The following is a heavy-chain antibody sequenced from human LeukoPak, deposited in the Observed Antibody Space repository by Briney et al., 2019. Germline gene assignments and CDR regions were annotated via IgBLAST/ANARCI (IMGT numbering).Heavy chain of an antibody. V-gene: IGHV4-59*01. J-gene: IGHJ1*01. CDR3: ARGGGSLLWGAGDSFQH. CDR1: GGSISNYY. Sequence: SETLSLTCPVSGGSISNYYWSWIRPSPGKGLEWIGYIYYSGITNYNPSLKSRVTISVDTSKNQFSLKLSSVTAADTAVYYCARGGGSLLWGAGDSFQHWGQGTLVTVSS. D-gene: IGHD2-15*01. CDR2: IYYSGIT.